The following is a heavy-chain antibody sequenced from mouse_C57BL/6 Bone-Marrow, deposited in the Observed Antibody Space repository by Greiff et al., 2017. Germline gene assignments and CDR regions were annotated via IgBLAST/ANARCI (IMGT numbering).Heavy chain of an antibody. CDR1: GYTFTSYG. D-gene: IGHD4-1*01. V-gene: IGHV1-81*01. J-gene: IGHJ3*01. CDR2: IYPRSGNT. Sequence: QVQLQQSGAELARPGASVKLSCKASGYTFTSYGISWVKQRTGQGLEWIGEIYPRSGNTYYNEKFKGKATLTVDKSSSTAYMELRSLTSEDSAVYLCARRTLGAWFAYWGQGTLVTVSA. CDR3: ARRTLGAWFAY.